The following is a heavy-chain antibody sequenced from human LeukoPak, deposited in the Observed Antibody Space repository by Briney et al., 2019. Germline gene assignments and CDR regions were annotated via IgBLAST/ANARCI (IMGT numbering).Heavy chain of an antibody. V-gene: IGHV4-39*07. CDR1: GGSISSSSYY. D-gene: IGHD5-18*01. CDR2: IYTSGST. Sequence: SETLSLTCTVSGGSISSSSYYWGWIRQPPGKGLEWIGRIYTSGSTNYNPSLKSRVTMSVDTSKNQFSLKLSSVTAADTAVYYCARDTQPWSPRGDAFDIWGQGTMVTVSS. J-gene: IGHJ3*02. CDR3: ARDTQPWSPRGDAFDI.